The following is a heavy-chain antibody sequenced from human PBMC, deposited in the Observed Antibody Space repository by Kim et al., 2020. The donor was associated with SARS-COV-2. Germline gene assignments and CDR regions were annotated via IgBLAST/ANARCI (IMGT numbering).Heavy chain of an antibody. J-gene: IGHJ5*02. Sequence: SETLSLTCAVSGGSISSSNWWSWVRQPPGKGLEWIGEIYHSGSTNYNPSLKSRVTISVDKSKNQFSLKLSSVTAADTAVYYCARVDYDILTGYWNWFDPWGQGTLVTVSS. V-gene: IGHV4-4*02. CDR1: GGSISSSNW. CDR3: ARVDYDILTGYWNWFDP. CDR2: IYHSGST. D-gene: IGHD3-9*01.